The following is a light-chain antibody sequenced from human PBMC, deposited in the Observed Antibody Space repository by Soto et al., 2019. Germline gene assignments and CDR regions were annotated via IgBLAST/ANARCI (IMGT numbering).Light chain of an antibody. J-gene: IGKJ4*01. CDR1: QSVGSNK. V-gene: IGKV3-20*01. CDR3: QQYGSTPLT. Sequence: EIVLTQSPGTLSLSPGERATLSCRASQSVGSNKLAWYQQKRGQAPRFLMYDASTRATGIPDRFRGSGSGTDFTLTISRLEPEDFAVYYCQQYGSTPLTFGGGTKVEIK. CDR2: DAS.